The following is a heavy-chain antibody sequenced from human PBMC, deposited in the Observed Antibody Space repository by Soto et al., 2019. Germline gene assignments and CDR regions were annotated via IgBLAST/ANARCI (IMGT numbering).Heavy chain of an antibody. CDR1: GGTFSSYA. V-gene: IGHV1-69*12. Sequence: QVQLVQSGAEVKKPGSSVKVSCKASGGTFSSYAISWVRQAPGQGLEWMGGSIPIFGTANYAQKFQGRVRVTDDVSTSTAYMELSSLRSEDTAVYYCGRGQTGMVRLVYWGQGTLVTVSA. CDR3: GRGQTGMVRLVY. CDR2: SIPIFGTA. D-gene: IGHD5-18*01. J-gene: IGHJ4*02.